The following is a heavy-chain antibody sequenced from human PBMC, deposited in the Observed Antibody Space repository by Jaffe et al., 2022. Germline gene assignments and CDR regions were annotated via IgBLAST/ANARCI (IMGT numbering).Heavy chain of an antibody. V-gene: IGHV4-59*01. J-gene: IGHJ1*01. D-gene: IGHD6-13*01. CDR1: GGSISSYF. CDR2: IYYSGST. CDR3: ARDGGIAAAGDFSEYFQH. Sequence: QVQLQESGPGLVKPSETLSLTCTVSGGSISSYFWSWIRQPPGKGLEWIGYIYYSGSTNYNPSLKSRVTISVDTSKNQFSLKLSSVTAADTAVYYCARDGGIAAAGDFSEYFQHWGQGTLVTVSS.